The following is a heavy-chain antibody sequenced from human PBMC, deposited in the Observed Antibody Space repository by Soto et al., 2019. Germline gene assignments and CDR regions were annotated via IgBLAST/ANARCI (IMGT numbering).Heavy chain of an antibody. CDR3: AKPPAVACTNYYYYGMDV. J-gene: IGHJ6*02. CDR2: VSGTGGTT. V-gene: IGHV3-23*01. CDR1: GFTFSTYA. Sequence: EVQLLESGGGLVQPGGSLRLSCAASGFTFSTYAMNWVRQAPGKGLEWVSSVSGTGGTTYYADSVKGRFTISRDNSKNTLYLQMNSLRAEDTAVYYCAKPPAVACTNYYYYGMDVWGQGTTVTVSS. D-gene: IGHD2-8*01.